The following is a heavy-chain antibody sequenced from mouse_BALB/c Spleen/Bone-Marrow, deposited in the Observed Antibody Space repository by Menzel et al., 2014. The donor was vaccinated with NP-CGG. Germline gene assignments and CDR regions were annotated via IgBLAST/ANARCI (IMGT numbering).Heavy chain of an antibody. CDR1: DSEVFPITY. Sequence: QVQLKESGSELRSPGSSVKLSCKDFDSEVFPITYMSWVRQKPGHGFEWIGDILPSIGRTIYGQNFADKATLDADTVSNTAYLELNSLTSEDSAIYYCARLYGNTFDYWGQGTTLTVSS. D-gene: IGHD1-1*01. CDR2: ILPSIGRT. J-gene: IGHJ2*01. V-gene: IGHV15-2*02. CDR3: ARLYGNTFDY.